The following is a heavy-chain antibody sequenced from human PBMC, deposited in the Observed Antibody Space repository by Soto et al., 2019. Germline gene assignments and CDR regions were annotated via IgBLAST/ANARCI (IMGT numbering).Heavy chain of an antibody. CDR3: ARDRLMATAGTARHYFGLDV. CDR1: GGSIRSGGYY. V-gene: IGHV4-31*03. J-gene: IGHJ6*02. Sequence: TLSLTCTVSGGSIRSGGYYWSWVRQNPRKGLEWIGNIYYSGNTYYNPSLKSRLTISVDTAKNQFSLNLSSVTAADTAVYYCARDRLMATAGTARHYFGLDVWGQGTTVTVSS. CDR2: IYYSGNT. D-gene: IGHD5-18*01.